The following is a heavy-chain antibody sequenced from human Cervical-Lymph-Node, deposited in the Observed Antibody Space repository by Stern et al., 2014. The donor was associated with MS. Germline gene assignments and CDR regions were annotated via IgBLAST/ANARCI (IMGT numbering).Heavy chain of an antibody. D-gene: IGHD6-19*01. CDR2: IYYSGST. J-gene: IGHJ4*02. CDR3: ASGYSSGFNFDY. V-gene: IGHV4-39*02. CDR1: GGSISSSSYY. Sequence: QVQLQESGPGLVKPSETLSLTCTVSGGSISSSSYYWGWIRQPPGKGLEWIGSIYYSGSTYYNPSLKSRVTISVDTYQNHLSLKLSSVTAADTAVYYCASGYSSGFNFDYWGQGTLVTVSS.